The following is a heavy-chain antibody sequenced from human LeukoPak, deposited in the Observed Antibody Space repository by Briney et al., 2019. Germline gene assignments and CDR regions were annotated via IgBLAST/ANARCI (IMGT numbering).Heavy chain of an antibody. D-gene: IGHD6-13*01. V-gene: IGHV4-39*01. J-gene: IGHJ4*02. Sequence: PSETLSLTCTVSGGSISSSSYYWGWFRQPPGKGLEWIGSIYYSGSTYYNPSLKSRVTISVDTSKNQFSLKLSSVTAADTAVYYCARHSRPLFDYWGQGTLVTVSS. CDR1: GGSISSSSYY. CDR3: ARHSRPLFDY. CDR2: IYYSGST.